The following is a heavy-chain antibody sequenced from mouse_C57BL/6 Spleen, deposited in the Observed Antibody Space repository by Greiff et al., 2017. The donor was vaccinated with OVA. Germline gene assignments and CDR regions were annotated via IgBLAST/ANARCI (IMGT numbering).Heavy chain of an antibody. Sequence: VMLVESGPELVKPGASVKISCKASGYAFSSSRMNWVKQRHGKGLEWIGRIYPGDGDTSYNRKFKGKATLTADQSSSTAYMQLSSLTSEDSAVYFCENYVWFAYWGKGTLVTVAT. CDR3: ENYVWFAY. D-gene: IGHD2-4*01. V-gene: IGHV1-82*01. CDR1: GYAFSSSR. J-gene: IGHJ3*01. CDR2: IYPGDGDT.